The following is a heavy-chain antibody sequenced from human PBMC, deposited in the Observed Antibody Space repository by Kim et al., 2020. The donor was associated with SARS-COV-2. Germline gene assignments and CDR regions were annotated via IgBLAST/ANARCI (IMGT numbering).Heavy chain of an antibody. Sequence: SETLSLTCAVSGGSISSSNWWSWVRQPPGKGLEWIGEIYHSGSTNYNPSLKSRVTISVDKSKNQFSLKLSSVTAADTAVYYCARGRARRYFDWLWYFDYWGQGTLVTVSS. D-gene: IGHD3-9*01. V-gene: IGHV4-4*02. CDR2: IYHSGST. J-gene: IGHJ4*02. CDR1: GGSISSSNW. CDR3: ARGRARRYFDWLWYFDY.